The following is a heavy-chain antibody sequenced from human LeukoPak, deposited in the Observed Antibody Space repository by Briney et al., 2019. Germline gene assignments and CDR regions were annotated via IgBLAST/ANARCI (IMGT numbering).Heavy chain of an antibody. J-gene: IGHJ6*03. CDR1: GGSISSYY. V-gene: IGHV4-59*01. Sequence: PSETLSLTCTVSGGSISSYYWSWIRQPPGKGLEWIGYTYYSGSTNYNPSLKSRVTISVDTSKNQFSLKLSSVTAADTAVHYCARVYYDFWSGNYYYYYYMDVWGKGTTVTVSS. CDR2: TYYSGST. D-gene: IGHD3-3*01. CDR3: ARVYYDFWSGNYYYYYYMDV.